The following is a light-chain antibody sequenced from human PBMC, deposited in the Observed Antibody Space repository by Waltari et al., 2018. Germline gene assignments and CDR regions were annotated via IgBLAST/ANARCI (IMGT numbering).Light chain of an antibody. CDR3: QHYLRLPAT. V-gene: IGKV3-20*01. Sequence: SCRAGQSVTSTLAWYQQKPGQGPRLHIYGASNRATGIPDGFSGSGSGTDFSLTISRVEPEDFAVYYCQHYLRLPATFGQGTKVEIK. J-gene: IGKJ1*01. CDR2: GAS. CDR1: QSVTST.